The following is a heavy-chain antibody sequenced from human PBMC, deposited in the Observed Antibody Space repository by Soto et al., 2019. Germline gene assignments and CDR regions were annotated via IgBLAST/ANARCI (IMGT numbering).Heavy chain of an antibody. CDR1: GYTFTAYY. Sequence: ASVKVSCKASGYTFTAYYMHWVRQAPGQGLEWMGWVNPNSGGTNYAQKFQGRVTMTRDTSITTAYMELSRLRSDDTAVYYCARSIAARRTVDYWGQGTLVAVSS. D-gene: IGHD6-6*01. CDR3: ARSIAARRTVDY. CDR2: VNPNSGGT. V-gene: IGHV1-2*02. J-gene: IGHJ4*01.